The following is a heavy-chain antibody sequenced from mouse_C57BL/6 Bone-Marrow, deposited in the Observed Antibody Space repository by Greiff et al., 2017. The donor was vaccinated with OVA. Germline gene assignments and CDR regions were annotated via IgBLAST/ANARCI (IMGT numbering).Heavy chain of an antibody. CDR2: ISSGGSYT. Sequence: EVQLQESGGDLVKPGGSLKLSCAASGFTFSSYGMSWVRQTPDKRLEWVATISSGGSYTYYTDSVKGRFTISRDNAKNTLYLQMSSLKSEDTAMXYCARHFFPYFSDWGQGTTLTVSA. V-gene: IGHV5-6*01. D-gene: IGHD1-1*01. CDR1: GFTFSSYG. CDR3: ARHFFPYFSD. J-gene: IGHJ2*01.